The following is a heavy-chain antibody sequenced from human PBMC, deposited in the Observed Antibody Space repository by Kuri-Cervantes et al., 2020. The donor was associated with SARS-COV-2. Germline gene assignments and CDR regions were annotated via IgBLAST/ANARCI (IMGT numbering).Heavy chain of an antibody. CDR1: GGSISGHY. CDR2: VYYSGTI. J-gene: IGHJ5*02. D-gene: IGHD1-26*01. CDR3: ARQSPDQYSGSSQWFDP. Sequence: SCTVSGGSISGHYWSWIRQPPGKGLEWIGYVYYSGTISYNPSLKSRVTISVDTSKNQFSLNLNSVTAADTAVYYCARQSPDQYSGSSQWFDPWGQGTLVTVSS. V-gene: IGHV4-59*08.